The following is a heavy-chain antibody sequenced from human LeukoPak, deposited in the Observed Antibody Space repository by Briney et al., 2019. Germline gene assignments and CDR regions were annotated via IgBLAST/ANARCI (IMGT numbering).Heavy chain of an antibody. V-gene: IGHV3-23*01. Sequence: PGGSLRLSCAASGFTFSSYAMSWVRQAPGKGLKWVSAISGSGGSPYYADSVKGRFTISRDNSKNTLYLQMNSLRAEDTAVYYCARRDWGSYLFDYWGQGTLVTVSS. D-gene: IGHD1-26*01. CDR2: ISGSGGSP. CDR1: GFTFSSYA. CDR3: ARRDWGSYLFDY. J-gene: IGHJ4*02.